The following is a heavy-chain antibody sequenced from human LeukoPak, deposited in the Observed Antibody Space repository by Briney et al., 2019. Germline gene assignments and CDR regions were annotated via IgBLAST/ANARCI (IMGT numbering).Heavy chain of an antibody. D-gene: IGHD6-19*01. Sequence: GGSLRLSCAASGFTFDEYAMHWVRQAPGKGLEWVSATSWNSNNIVYADSVKGRLTISRDNAKNSLYLQMNSLRVEDTALYYCAKDIGEEQWRGIDLWGQRTLVTVSS. V-gene: IGHV3-9*01. CDR2: TSWNSNNI. J-gene: IGHJ4*02. CDR3: AKDIGEEQWRGIDL. CDR1: GFTFDEYA.